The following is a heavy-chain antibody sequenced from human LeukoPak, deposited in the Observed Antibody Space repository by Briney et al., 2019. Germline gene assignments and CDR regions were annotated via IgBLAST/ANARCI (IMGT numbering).Heavy chain of an antibody. D-gene: IGHD3-10*02. V-gene: IGHV3-7*03. CDR2: IKPDGSKE. CDR1: GFTLSSYW. Sequence: GGSLRLSWAASGFTLSSYWMTWVRQAPGKGLEWGAKIKPDGSKEYYVDSVKGRFTIPRDNAKKSLYLQMNSLRAEDTAVYYWARDAVRGGDLDYWGQGTLVTVSS. CDR3: ARDAVRGGDLDY. J-gene: IGHJ4*02.